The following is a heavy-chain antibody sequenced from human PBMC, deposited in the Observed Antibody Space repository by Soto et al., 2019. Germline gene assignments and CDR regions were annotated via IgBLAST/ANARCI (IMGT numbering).Heavy chain of an antibody. Sequence: GGSLRLSCAASGFTFTSYAMSWVRQAPGKGLEWVSAISGSGGSTYYAGSVKGRFTISRDNSKNTLYLQMNSLRAGDTAVYYCAKDTTSPTVSSDFDYWGQGTLVTVSS. V-gene: IGHV3-23*01. CDR2: ISGSGGST. D-gene: IGHD4-17*01. CDR3: AKDTTSPTVSSDFDY. CDR1: GFTFTSYA. J-gene: IGHJ4*02.